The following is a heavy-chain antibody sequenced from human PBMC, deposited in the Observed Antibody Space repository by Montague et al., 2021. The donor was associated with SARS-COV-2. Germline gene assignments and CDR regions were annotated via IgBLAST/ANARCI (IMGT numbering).Heavy chain of an antibody. CDR3: ARVGGNYYRYFDY. CDR2: IYTSGGT. J-gene: IGHJ4*02. V-gene: IGHV4-4*07. D-gene: IGHD1-26*01. Sequence: SETLSLTCTVSGGSISSYYWSWIRQPAGKGLEWIGRIYTSGGTNYNPSLKSRVTMSVDPSKNQFSLTMSSVTAADTAVYYCARVGGNYYRYFDYWGQGSLVTVSS. CDR1: GGSISSYY.